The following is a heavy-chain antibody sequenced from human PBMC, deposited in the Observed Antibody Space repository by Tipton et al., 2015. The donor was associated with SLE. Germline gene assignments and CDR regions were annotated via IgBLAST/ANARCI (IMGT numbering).Heavy chain of an antibody. J-gene: IGHJ4*02. Sequence: SLRLSCAASGFTFSSYWMSWVRQAPGKGLEWVANIKQGGSEKHFVDSVKGRFTISRDDAKNSLYLQMNSLRAEDTAVYYCARDQVPGSTPDYWGQGTLVTVSS. V-gene: IGHV3-7*01. D-gene: IGHD1-14*01. CDR2: IKQGGSEK. CDR1: GFTFSSYW. CDR3: ARDQVPGSTPDY.